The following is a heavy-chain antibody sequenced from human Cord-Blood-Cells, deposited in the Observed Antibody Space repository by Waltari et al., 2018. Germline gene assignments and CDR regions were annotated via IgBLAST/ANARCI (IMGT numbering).Heavy chain of an antibody. V-gene: IGHV4-39*07. J-gene: IGHJ4*02. CDR3: AGCSPFSSSWYFDY. D-gene: IGHD6-13*01. CDR2: IYYSGRT. CDR1: GGSISSSSYY. Sequence: QLQLQESGPGLVKPSETLSLTCTVSGGSISSSSYYWGWIRQPPGKGLEVIGSIYYSGRTLYNPSLMGRVTISVDTSKNQFSRKLSSVTAADTAVYYCAGCSPFSSSWYFDYWGQGTLVTVSS.